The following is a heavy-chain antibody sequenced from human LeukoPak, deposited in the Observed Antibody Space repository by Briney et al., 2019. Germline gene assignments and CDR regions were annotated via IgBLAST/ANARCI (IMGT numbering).Heavy chain of an antibody. CDR3: ARTTYYYDSSVKDY. V-gene: IGHV3-48*01. Sequence: GGSLRLSCAASGFTFSSYSMNWVRQAPGKGLEWVSYISSSSSTIYYADSVKGRFTISRDNAKNSLYLQMNSLRAEDTAVYYCARTTYYYDSSVKDYWGQGTLVTVSS. CDR2: ISSSSSTI. CDR1: GFTFSSYS. D-gene: IGHD3-22*01. J-gene: IGHJ4*02.